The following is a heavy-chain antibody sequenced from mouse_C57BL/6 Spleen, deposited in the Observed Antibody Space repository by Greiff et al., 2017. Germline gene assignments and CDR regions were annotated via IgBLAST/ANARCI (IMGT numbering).Heavy chain of an antibody. V-gene: IGHV1-64*01. Sequence: QVQLKQPGAELVKPGASVKLSCKASGYTFTSYWMHWVKQRPGQGLEWIGMIYPNSGSTNYNEKFKSKATLTVDKSSSTAYMQLSSLTSEDSAVYYCAREGSSGSPWFAYWGQGTLVTVSA. CDR3: AREGSSGSPWFAY. CDR1: GYTFTSYW. CDR2: IYPNSGST. D-gene: IGHD3-2*02. J-gene: IGHJ3*01.